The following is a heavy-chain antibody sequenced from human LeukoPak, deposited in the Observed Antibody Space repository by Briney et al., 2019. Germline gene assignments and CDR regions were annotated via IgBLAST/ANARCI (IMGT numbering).Heavy chain of an antibody. Sequence: QPGRSLRLSCAASGFTFSSYAMHWVRQAPGKGLEWVAVISYDGSNKYYADSVKGRFTISRDNSKNTLYLQMNSLRAEDTAVYYCARELSSSYRTYYYYYGMDVWGQGTTVTVSS. CDR1: GFTFSSYA. J-gene: IGHJ6*02. CDR3: ARELSSSYRTYYYYYGMDV. CDR2: ISYDGSNK. D-gene: IGHD6-13*01. V-gene: IGHV3-30-3*01.